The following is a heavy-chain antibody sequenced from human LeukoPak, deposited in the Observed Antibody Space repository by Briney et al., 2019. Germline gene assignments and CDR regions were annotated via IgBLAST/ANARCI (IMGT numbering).Heavy chain of an antibody. CDR2: MNPNSGLE. CDR1: GYTFTNYE. V-gene: IGHV1-8*02. D-gene: IGHD6-19*01. J-gene: IGHJ4*02. Sequence: ASVKVSCKASGYTFTNYEISWVRQATGQGLEWMGWMNPNSGLEGYVQKFQGRFTMSRDTSISTAYMELSSLRSEDTAVYYCARGSWESGCMDWGQGTLVTVSS. CDR3: ARGSWESGCMD.